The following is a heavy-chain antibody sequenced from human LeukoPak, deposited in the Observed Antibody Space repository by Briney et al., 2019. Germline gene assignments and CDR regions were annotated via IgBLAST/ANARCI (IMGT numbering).Heavy chain of an antibody. J-gene: IGHJ6*02. V-gene: IGHV1-18*01. CDR2: ISAYNGNT. CDR3: ARDTYIVVVVAATHYYYYGMDV. Sequence: ASAKVSCKASGYTLTSYGISWVRQAPGQGLEWMGWISAYNGNTNCAQKLQGRVTMTTDTSTSTAYMELRSLRSDDTAVYYCARDTYIVVVVAATHYYYYGMDVWGQGTTVTVSS. D-gene: IGHD2-15*01. CDR1: GYTLTSYG.